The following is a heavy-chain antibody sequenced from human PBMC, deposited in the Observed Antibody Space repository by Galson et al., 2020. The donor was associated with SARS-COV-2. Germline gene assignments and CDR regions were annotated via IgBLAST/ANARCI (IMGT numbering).Heavy chain of an antibody. CDR1: GFIFSNYG. D-gene: IGHD3-10*01. J-gene: IGHJ4*02. V-gene: IGHV3-30*18. CDR2: ISYDGTSE. CDR3: AKDPGGGSGKGQSPGGY. Sequence: QAGGSLRLSCAASGFIFSNYGMHWVRQAPGRGLEWVALISYDGTSEYYSESVKGRFSVSRDNSKNMLYLQMDSLRTEDTATFYCAKDPGGGSGKGQSPGGYWGQGSLVIVSS.